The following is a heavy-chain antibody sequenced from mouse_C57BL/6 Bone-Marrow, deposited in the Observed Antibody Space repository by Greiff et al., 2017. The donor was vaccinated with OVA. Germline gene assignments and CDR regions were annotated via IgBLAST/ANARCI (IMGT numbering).Heavy chain of an antibody. CDR2: IIPGSGST. D-gene: IGHD3-3*01. J-gene: IGHJ4*01. V-gene: IGHV1-9*01. CDR3: ARGAVDYAMDY. Sequence: QVHVKQSGAELMKPGASVKLSCKATGYTFTGYWIEWVQQRPGHGLEWIGEIIPGSGSTNYNETVKGKATFTADTTSNTAYMQLSSLTTKDTAIYYCARGAVDYAMDYWGQGTSVTVSS. CDR1: GYTFTGYW.